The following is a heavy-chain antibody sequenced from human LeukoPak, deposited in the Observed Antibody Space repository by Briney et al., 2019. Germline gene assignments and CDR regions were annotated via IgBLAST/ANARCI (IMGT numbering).Heavy chain of an antibody. CDR3: ARGTGGAAAADFDP. J-gene: IGHJ5*02. CDR1: GGSISSTNW. V-gene: IGHV4-4*02. D-gene: IGHD6-13*01. CDR2: ISLAGRT. Sequence: SGILSLTCGVSGGSISSTNWWSWVRQPPGQGLEWIGEISLAGRTNYNPSLNGRVTMSLDESSNQLSLSLTSVTAADTAVYYCARGTGGAAAADFDPWGQGTLVTVSS.